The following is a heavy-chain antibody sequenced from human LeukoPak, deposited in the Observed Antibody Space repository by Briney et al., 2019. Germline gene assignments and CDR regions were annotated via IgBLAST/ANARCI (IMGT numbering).Heavy chain of an antibody. J-gene: IGHJ5*02. V-gene: IGHV3-53*01. CDR3: ARGSGSGWPLDR. CDR2: MYAGGTT. CDR1: GVIVSRNF. D-gene: IGHD6-19*01. Sequence: GGSVRLSCAASGVIVSRNFMSWVRQAPGKGLQRVAIMYAGGTTDYSDSVRGRFHISRDSSNNTLSLQINSLRAEDTAVYYCARGSGSGWPLDRWGQGALVTVSS.